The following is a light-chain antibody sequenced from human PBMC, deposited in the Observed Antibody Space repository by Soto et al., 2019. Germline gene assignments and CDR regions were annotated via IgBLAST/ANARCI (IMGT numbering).Light chain of an antibody. CDR3: QQYSNWPPIT. V-gene: IGKV3-15*01. CDR2: GAS. J-gene: IGKJ5*01. CDR1: QSVRSN. Sequence: EIVLTQSPGTLSLSPGEGATLSCRAIQSVRSNFLAWYQQKPGQAPRLLIYGASTRATGIPARFSGSGSGTEFTLTISSLQSEDFAVYYCQQYSNWPPITFGQGTRLEIK.